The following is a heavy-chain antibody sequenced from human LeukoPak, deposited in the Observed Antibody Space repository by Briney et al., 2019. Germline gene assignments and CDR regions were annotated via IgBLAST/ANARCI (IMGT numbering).Heavy chain of an antibody. J-gene: IGHJ5*01. V-gene: IGHV4-61*05. CDR2: IYYSGST. CDR1: GGSISSSSYY. D-gene: IGHD3-10*01. CDR3: TGDGSSRSLAT. Sequence: PSETLSLTCTVSGGSISSSSYYWGWIRQPPGKGLEWIGYIYYSGSTNYNPSLKSRVTISVDTSNNKFSLRLNSVTAADTAVYYCTGDGSSRSLATWGQGTLVTVSS.